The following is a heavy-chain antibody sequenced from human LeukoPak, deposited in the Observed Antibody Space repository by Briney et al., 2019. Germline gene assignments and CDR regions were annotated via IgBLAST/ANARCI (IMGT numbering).Heavy chain of an antibody. CDR3: ARSPRNPKVYFDY. CDR1: QISFSDHS. J-gene: IGHJ4*02. Sequence: RSGGSLRLSCAASQISFSDHSMNWVRQAPGKGLEWVAYILDTGSTTAYADSVKGRFTISRDNAKASLYLHMNSLRDEDTAVYYCARSPRNPKVYFDYWGQGALVTVSS. D-gene: IGHD1-14*01. CDR2: ILDTGSTT. V-gene: IGHV3-48*02.